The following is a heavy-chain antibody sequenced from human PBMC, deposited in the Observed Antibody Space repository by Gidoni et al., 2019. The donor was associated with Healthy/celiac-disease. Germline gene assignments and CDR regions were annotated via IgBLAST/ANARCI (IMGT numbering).Heavy chain of an antibody. Sequence: QLPLQQWGAGLLKPSETLSLTCAVYGGSFSGYYWNWIRQSPGKGLEWIGEINYSGGTNDNPSLKSRVTMSVDTSKNQFSLNLSSLTAADTAVYYCARSNDYGDYYRYYFDSWGQGTLVSVSS. CDR2: INYSGGT. V-gene: IGHV4-34*01. D-gene: IGHD4-17*01. J-gene: IGHJ4*02. CDR3: ARSNDYGDYYRYYFDS. CDR1: GGSFSGYY.